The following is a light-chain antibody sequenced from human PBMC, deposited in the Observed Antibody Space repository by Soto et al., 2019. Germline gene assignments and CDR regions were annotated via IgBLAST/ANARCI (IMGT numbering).Light chain of an antibody. CDR2: EVS. CDR1: SSDVGGYNY. Sequence: QSVLTQPASVTGSPGQTITIPCTGTSSDVGGYNYVSWYQQHPGKAPKLMIYEVSNRPSGVSNRFSGSKSGNTASLTISGLQAEDEADYDCSSYTSSSTLVFGTGSKV. V-gene: IGLV2-14*01. J-gene: IGLJ1*01. CDR3: SSYTSSSTLV.